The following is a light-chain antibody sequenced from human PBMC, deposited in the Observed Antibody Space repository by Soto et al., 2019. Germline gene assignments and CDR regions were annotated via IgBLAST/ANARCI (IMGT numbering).Light chain of an antibody. CDR3: QQYGSSPWS. CDR1: QSVRRSY. Sequence: EILWTQSPGTRSLSPGQRATLSCRPSQSVRRSYLAWYQQKPGQARRCLIYGASSRATGIPDRFSGSGSGTDFTLTVRRLEPEDFAVFYWQQYGSSPWSFCQGIQMEIK. CDR2: GAS. V-gene: IGKV3-20*01. J-gene: IGKJ2*03.